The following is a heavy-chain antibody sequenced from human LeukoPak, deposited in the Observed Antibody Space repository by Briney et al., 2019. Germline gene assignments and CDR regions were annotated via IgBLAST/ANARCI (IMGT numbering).Heavy chain of an antibody. CDR1: GNYW. D-gene: IGHD2-2*01. CDR3: VSFYETY. J-gene: IGHJ4*02. V-gene: IGHV3-74*01. CDR2: INSDGSWT. Sequence: GGSLRLSCAASGNYWMHWVRQAPGKGLVWVSHINSDGSWTGYADSVKGRFNISKDNAKNTVYLQMNNLRAEDTAVYYCVSFYETYWGRGTLVTVSS.